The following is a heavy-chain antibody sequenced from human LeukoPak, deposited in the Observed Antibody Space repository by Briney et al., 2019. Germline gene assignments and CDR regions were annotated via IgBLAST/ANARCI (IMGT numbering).Heavy chain of an antibody. CDR3: ARDRRYYDSSGYMDTY. D-gene: IGHD3-22*01. CDR1: GYTFTSYG. J-gene: IGHJ4*02. Sequence: GASVKVSCKASGYTFTSYGISWVRQAPGQGLEWMGWISAYNGNTNYAQKLQGRVTMTTDTSTSTACMELRSLRSDDTAVYYCARDRRYYDSSGYMDTYWGQGTLVTVSS. V-gene: IGHV1-18*01. CDR2: ISAYNGNT.